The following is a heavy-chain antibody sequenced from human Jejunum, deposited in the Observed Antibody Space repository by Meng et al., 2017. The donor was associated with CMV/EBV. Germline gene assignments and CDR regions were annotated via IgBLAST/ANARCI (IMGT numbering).Heavy chain of an antibody. CDR2: ISYNGRKK. CDR3: ARDSPRVDGNSLGHFDY. CDR1: FSSCA. J-gene: IGHJ4*02. D-gene: IGHD4-23*01. V-gene: IGHV3-30*04. Sequence: FSSCARQWVGQARGKGLEGGAVISYNGRKKNYVDSVRGRFTNSRDNPKNTLYLQMGSLRAEDTAVYYCARDSPRVDGNSLGHFDYWGQGTLVTVSS.